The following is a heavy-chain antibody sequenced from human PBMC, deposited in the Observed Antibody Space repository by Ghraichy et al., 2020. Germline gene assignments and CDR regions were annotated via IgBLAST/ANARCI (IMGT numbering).Heavy chain of an antibody. D-gene: IGHD2-8*01. CDR3: ARGTPAGVFDI. J-gene: IGHJ3*02. Sequence: ASVKVSCKASGSTFTSSGISWVRQAPGQVLEWMGWISAYNRNTLYAQKLQGRVTMTTDTSTTTASMELKSVRSDETAVYYCARGTPAGVFDIWGQGTMVTVSS. CDR1: GSTFTSSG. V-gene: IGHV1-18*01. CDR2: ISAYNRNT.